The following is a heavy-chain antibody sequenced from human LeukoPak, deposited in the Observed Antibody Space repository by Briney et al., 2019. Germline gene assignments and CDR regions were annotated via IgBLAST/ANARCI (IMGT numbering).Heavy chain of an antibody. Sequence: GGSLRLSCAASGFTFDDYAMSWVRQAPGKGLEWVSDINWDGGSTGYADSVKGRFTISRDNAKNSLSLQMNSLRGEDTAVYYCAREVDCNSTSCYYYFDYWGQGTLVTVSS. CDR3: AREVDCNSTSCYYYFDY. V-gene: IGHV3-20*04. D-gene: IGHD2-2*01. CDR1: GFTFDDYA. J-gene: IGHJ4*02. CDR2: INWDGGST.